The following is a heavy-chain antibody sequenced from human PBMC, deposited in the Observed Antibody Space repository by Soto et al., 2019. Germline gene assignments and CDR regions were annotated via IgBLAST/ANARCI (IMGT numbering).Heavy chain of an antibody. CDR3: AKERSSSWYRFDY. D-gene: IGHD6-13*01. V-gene: IGHV3-43*01. CDR2: ISWDGGST. J-gene: IGHJ4*02. CDR1: GFTFDDYT. Sequence: DVQLVESGGVVVQPGGSLRLSCAASGFTFDDYTMHWVRQAPGKGLEWVSLISWDGGSTYYADSVKGRFTISRDNSKNSLYLQMNSLRTEDTALYYCAKERSSSWYRFDYWGQGTLVTVSS.